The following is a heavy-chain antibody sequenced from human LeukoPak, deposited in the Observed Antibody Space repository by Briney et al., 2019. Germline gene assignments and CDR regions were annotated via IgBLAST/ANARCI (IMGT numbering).Heavy chain of an antibody. CDR2: IYTSGST. V-gene: IGHV4-4*07. CDR1: GGSISSYY. D-gene: IGHD2-15*01. CDR3: ARRTLRYCSGGSCYFFDY. J-gene: IGHJ4*02. Sequence: SETLSLTCTVSGGSISSYYWSWIRQPAGKGLEWIGRIYTSGSTNYNPSLKSRVTISVDTSKNQFSLKLSSVTAADTAVYYCARRTLRYCSGGSCYFFDYWGQGTLVTVSS.